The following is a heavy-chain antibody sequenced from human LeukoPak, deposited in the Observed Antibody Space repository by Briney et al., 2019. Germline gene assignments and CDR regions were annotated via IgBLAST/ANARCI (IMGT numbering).Heavy chain of an antibody. CDR3: ARGYYGSGSYYNLY. V-gene: IGHV3-53*01. Sequence: GGSLRLSCAASGFTVSSNYMSWVRQAPGKGLEWVSVIYSGGSTYYADSVKGRFTISRDNSKNSLYLQMNSLRAEDTAVYNCARGYYGSGSYYNLYWGQGTLVTVSS. CDR1: GFTVSSNY. D-gene: IGHD3-10*01. CDR2: IYSGGST. J-gene: IGHJ4*02.